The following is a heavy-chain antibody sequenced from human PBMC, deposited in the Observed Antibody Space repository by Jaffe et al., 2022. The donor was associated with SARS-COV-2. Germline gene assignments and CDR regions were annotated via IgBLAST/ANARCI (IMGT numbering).Heavy chain of an antibody. CDR3: ARAGGDYGGNSVYYMDV. J-gene: IGHJ6*03. V-gene: IGHV1-18*01. CDR1: GYTFTSYG. Sequence: QVQLVQSGAEVKKPGASVKVSCKASGYTFTSYGISWVRQAPGQGLEWMGWISGYNGNTNYVQKLQGRVTMTTDTSTSTAYMELRSLRSDDTAVFYCARAGGDYGGNSVYYMDVWGKGTTVTVSS. D-gene: IGHD4-17*01. CDR2: ISGYNGNT.